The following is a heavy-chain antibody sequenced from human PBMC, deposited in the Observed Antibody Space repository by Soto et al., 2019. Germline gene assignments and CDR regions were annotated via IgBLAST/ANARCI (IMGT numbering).Heavy chain of an antibody. CDR1: GGSFSGYY. Sequence: SETLSLTCAVYGGSFSGYYWSWIRQPPGKGLEWIGEINHSGSTNYNPSLKSRVTISVDTSKNQFSLKLSSVTAADTAVYYCARGSVDYYGSGSYYPDYWGQGTLVTVSS. D-gene: IGHD3-10*01. J-gene: IGHJ4*02. CDR2: INHSGST. CDR3: ARGSVDYYGSGSYYPDY. V-gene: IGHV4-34*01.